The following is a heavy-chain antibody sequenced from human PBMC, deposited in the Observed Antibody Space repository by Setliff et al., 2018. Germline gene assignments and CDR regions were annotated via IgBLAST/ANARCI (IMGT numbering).Heavy chain of an antibody. D-gene: IGHD4-4*01. J-gene: IGHJ6*03. Sequence: LSLSCAASRFTFSSYAMHWVRQPPGKGLEWVAVISYDDTKKYFADSVKGRFTISRDSSRNTLYLQMSSLRPEDTALYYCARSTETFSGEDFYFFYYMDVWGKGTTVTVSS. CDR1: RFTFSSYA. V-gene: IGHV3-30*04. CDR3: ARSTETFSGEDFYFFYYMDV. CDR2: ISYDDTKK.